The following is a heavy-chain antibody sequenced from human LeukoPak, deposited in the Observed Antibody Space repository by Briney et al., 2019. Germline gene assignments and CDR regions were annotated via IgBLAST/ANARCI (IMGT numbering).Heavy chain of an antibody. D-gene: IGHD6-13*01. CDR2: VYTSGST. CDR3: ARAAGKQEQQLA. J-gene: IGHJ4*02. V-gene: IGHV4-61*02. Sequence: PSQTLSLTCTVSGGSISSGSYYWSWIRQPAGKGLEWIGRVYTSGSTNYNPSLKSRVTISVDTSKNQFSLKLSSVTAADTAVYYCARAAGKQEQQLAWGQGTLVTVSS. CDR1: GGSISSGSYY.